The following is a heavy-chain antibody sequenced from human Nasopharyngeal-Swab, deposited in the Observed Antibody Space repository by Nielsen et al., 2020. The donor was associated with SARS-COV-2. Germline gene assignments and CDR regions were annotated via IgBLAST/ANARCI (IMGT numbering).Heavy chain of an antibody. CDR3: ASRPASVRAVAGATDY. V-gene: IGHV1-69*13. Sequence: SVKVSCKASGGTFSSYAISWVRQAPGQGLEWMGGIIPVFGTANYAQKFQGRVTITADESTSTAYMELSSLRSEDTAVYYCASRPASVRAVAGATDYWGQGTLVTVSS. CDR2: IIPVFGTA. CDR1: GGTFSSYA. D-gene: IGHD6-19*01. J-gene: IGHJ4*02.